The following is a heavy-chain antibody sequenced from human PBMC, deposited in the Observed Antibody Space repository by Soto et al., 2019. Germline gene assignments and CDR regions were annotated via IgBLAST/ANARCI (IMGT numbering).Heavy chain of an antibody. CDR2: IIPIFGTA. J-gene: IGHJ6*02. CDR3: ARGGGYLYYYYGMDV. V-gene: IGHV1-69*06. D-gene: IGHD5-12*01. CDR1: GGTFSSYA. Sequence: SGKVSCKASGGTFSSYAISWVRQAPGQGLEWMGGIIPIFGTANYAQKFQGRVTITADKSTSTAYMELSSLRSEDTAVYYCARGGGYLYYYYGMDVWGQGTTVTVSS.